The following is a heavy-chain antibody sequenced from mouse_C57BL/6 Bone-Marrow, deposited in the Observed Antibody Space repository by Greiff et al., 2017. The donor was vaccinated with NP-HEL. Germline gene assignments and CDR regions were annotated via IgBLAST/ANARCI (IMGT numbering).Heavy chain of an antibody. D-gene: IGHD1-1*01. CDR1: GYTFTSYG. CDR2: IYPRSGNT. Sequence: QVQLKQSGAELARPGASVKLSCKASGYTFTSYGISWVKQRTGQGLEWIGEIYPRSGNTYYNEKFKGKATLTADKSSSTAYMELRSLTSEDSAVYFCARRTVVATYPIDWYFDVWGTGTTVTVSS. V-gene: IGHV1-81*01. CDR3: ARRTVVATYPIDWYFDV. J-gene: IGHJ1*03.